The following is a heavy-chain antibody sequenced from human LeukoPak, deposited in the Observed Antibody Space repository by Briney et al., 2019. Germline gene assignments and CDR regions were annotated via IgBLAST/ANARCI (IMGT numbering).Heavy chain of an antibody. V-gene: IGHV3-30*04. CDR2: ISYHGNNK. D-gene: IGHD3-22*01. J-gene: IGHJ4*02. CDR1: GFTFNNYA. Sequence: PGRSLRLSCASSGFTFNNYAMHWVRQAPGKGLEWVAVISYHGNNKYYGDSVKGRFTISRDNSKNTLYLQMNSLRAEDTAVYYCARWRQGVWDSSGDSPYWGQGTLVTVSS. CDR3: ARWRQGVWDSSGDSPY.